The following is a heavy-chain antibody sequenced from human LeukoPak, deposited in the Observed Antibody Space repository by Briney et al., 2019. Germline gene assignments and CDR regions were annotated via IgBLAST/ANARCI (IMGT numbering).Heavy chain of an antibody. V-gene: IGHV4-34*01. CDR1: GGSFSGYY. J-gene: IGHJ5*02. Sequence: PSETLSLTCAVYGGSFSGYYWSWIRQPPGKGLEWIGEINHSGRTNYNPSLKSRVTISVDTSKNQFSLKLSSVTAADTAVYYCAGNSSSWYWFDPWGQGTLVTVSS. CDR3: AGNSSSWYWFDP. D-gene: IGHD6-13*01. CDR2: INHSGRT.